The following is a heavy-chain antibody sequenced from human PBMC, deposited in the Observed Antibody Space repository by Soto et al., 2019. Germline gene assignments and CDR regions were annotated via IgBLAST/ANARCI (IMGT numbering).Heavy chain of an antibody. CDR2: IQTKTGGGTA. V-gene: IGHV3-15*01. CDR1: GLSFSDVK. CDR3: ATDNGWAFQI. J-gene: IGHJ3*02. Sequence: EVQLVASGGVLVKPGESLRLSCAGSGLSFSDVKMTWVRQLPGKGLEWVGRIQTKTGGGTADYPAAVRGRFTISRDDSDNTLYRQLNSLKCEDTGFYYCATDNGWAFQIWGQGRTVSVSS. D-gene: IGHD6-19*01.